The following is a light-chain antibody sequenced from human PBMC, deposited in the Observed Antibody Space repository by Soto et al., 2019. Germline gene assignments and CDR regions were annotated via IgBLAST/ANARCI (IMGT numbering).Light chain of an antibody. CDR3: QQFGSSPGFT. CDR1: QSINSRY. V-gene: IGKV3-20*01. CDR2: GAS. J-gene: IGKJ3*01. Sequence: ELVLTQSPGTLSLSPGARATLSCRASQSINSRYLAWYQQKPGQAPRLLIYGASSSATGIPDRFSGSGSGTDFTLTISRLEPEDFAVYYCQQFGSSPGFTFGPGTKVDIK.